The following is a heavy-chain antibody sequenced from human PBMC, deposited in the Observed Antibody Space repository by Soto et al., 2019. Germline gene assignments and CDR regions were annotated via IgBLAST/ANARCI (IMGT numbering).Heavy chain of an antibody. CDR2: ISSSSNTI. V-gene: IGHV3-48*01. D-gene: IGHD3-10*01. CDR1: GFTISGYS. J-gene: IGHJ4*02. CDR3: ARDTLSMVRGYLDY. Sequence: PGGSLRLSCAASGFTISGYSMNWVRQAPGKGLEWVSFISSSSNTIYYADTVKGRFTISRDNAKNSLYLQMNSLRAEDTVVYYCARDTLSMVRGYLDYWGQGALVTVSS.